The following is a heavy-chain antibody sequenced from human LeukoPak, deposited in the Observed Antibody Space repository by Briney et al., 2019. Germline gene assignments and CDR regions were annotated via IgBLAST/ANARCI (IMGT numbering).Heavy chain of an antibody. CDR2: INSDGGTT. Sequence: GGSLRLSCGASGFTFGTYWMHWVRQAPGKGLVWVSGINSDGGTTTYADSVKARFTISRDNAKNTLYLQINNLRAEDTAIYYCATDSYVSGSYYRLFYWGQGTLVTVSS. CDR1: GFTFGTYW. D-gene: IGHD3-10*01. J-gene: IGHJ4*02. CDR3: ATDSYVSGSYYRLFY. V-gene: IGHV3-74*01.